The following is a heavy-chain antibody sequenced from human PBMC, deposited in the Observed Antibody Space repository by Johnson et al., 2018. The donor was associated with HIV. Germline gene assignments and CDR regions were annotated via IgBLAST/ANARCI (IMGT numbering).Heavy chain of an antibody. J-gene: IGHJ3*02. CDR2: ISYDGSNK. CDR3: AIIPTGGDGKGAEDTAVYYWARAGARAFDI. Sequence: QVQLVESGGGVLQPGRSLRLSCAASGFTFSSYGMLWVRQAPGKGLEWVAVISYDGSNKYYADSVKGRFTISRDHSKNTLYLQMNSLRADDTAVYYCAIIPTGGDGKGAEDTAVYYWARAGARAFDIWGQGTMVTVSS. D-gene: IGHD3-10*01. CDR1: GFTFSSYG. V-gene: IGHV3-30*03.